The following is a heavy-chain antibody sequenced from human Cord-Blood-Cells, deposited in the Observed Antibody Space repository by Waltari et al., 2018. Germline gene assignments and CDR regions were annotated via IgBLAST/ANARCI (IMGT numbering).Heavy chain of an antibody. CDR2: ISYDGSNK. CDR1: GFTFSSYA. D-gene: IGHD3-9*01. Sequence: QVQLVESGGGVVQPGRSLRLSCAASGFTFSSYAMHWVRQAPGKGLEWVAVISYDGSNKYYADSVKGRFTTSRDNSKNSLYLQMNSLRAEDTAVYYCARDSVRILTGSGADYWGQGTLVTVSS. CDR3: ARDSVRILTGSGADY. J-gene: IGHJ4*02. V-gene: IGHV3-30*04.